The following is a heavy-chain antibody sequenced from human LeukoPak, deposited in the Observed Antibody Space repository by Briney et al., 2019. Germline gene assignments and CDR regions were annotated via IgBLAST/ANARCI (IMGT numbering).Heavy chain of an antibody. CDR2: ISFVGSDK. V-gene: IGHV3-30*18. Sequence: GGTLRPSCAASGLTSSNVGMDWGRQAPREGLEWVAVISFVGSDKYYADSVKGRFTIPRDHSKTTLSLQMNSLPPEATPVIYLTNPDRGGGSYAGDYWGQGTLVTVSS. CDR1: GLTSSNVG. J-gene: IGHJ4*02. D-gene: IGHD1-26*01. CDR3: TNPDRGGGSYAGDY.